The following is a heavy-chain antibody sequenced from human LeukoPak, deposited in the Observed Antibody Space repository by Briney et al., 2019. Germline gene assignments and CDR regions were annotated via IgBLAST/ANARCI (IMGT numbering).Heavy chain of an antibody. V-gene: IGHV3-23*01. CDR1: GFTFSSYA. D-gene: IGHD3-9*01. CDR3: AKEPNYDILTGYYDY. Sequence: GGSLRLSCAASGFTFSSYAMSWVRQAPGKGLEGVSAISGSGGSTYYADSVKGRFTISRDNSKNTLYLQMNSLRAEDTAVYYCAKEPNYDILTGYYDYWGQGTLVTVSS. CDR2: ISGSGGST. J-gene: IGHJ4*02.